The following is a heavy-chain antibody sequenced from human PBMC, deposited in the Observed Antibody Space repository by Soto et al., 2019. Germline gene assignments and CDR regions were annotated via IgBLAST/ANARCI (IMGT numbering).Heavy chain of an antibody. V-gene: IGHV1-8*01. CDR3: SRVGGHWNDYYFDY. J-gene: IGHJ4*02. D-gene: IGHD1-1*01. CDR1: GYTFSDHD. CDR2: MNPNSGDT. Sequence: QVQLVQSGAEVKKPGASVKVSCKASGYTFSDHDINWVRQASGQGPEWLGWMNPNSGDTGYAQNFQGRVTMTRDTSKKTAYMELSSLRTEDTAGYYLSRVGGHWNDYYFDYWGQGTLVTVSS.